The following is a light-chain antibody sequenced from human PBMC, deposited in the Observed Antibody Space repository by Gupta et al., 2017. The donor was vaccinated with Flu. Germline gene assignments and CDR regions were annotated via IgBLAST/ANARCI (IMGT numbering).Light chain of an antibody. CDR1: QTISSNY. J-gene: IGKJ1*01. CDR2: DAS. V-gene: IGKV3-20*01. CDR3: QQYAGTPPT. Sequence: PGERATRSCMATQTISSNYLAWYQQKPGQAPRLLIYDASKRATGIPDKFSGSGSGTDFTLTISRLEPEDFAVYYCQQYAGTPPTFGPGTMVDI.